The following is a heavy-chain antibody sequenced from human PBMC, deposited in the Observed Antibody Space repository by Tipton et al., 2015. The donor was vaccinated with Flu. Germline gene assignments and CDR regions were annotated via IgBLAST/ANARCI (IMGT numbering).Heavy chain of an antibody. J-gene: IGHJ6*02. V-gene: IGHV4-59*01. Sequence: TLSLTCTVSGGSFSSFFRSWIRQSPGKGLEWIGYMFYSGSTNYNPSLKSRVTISVDTSKNQFSLKLTSVTAADTAVYYCARVVCSGGSCYSGDKYGMDVWGQGTTVTVSS. CDR1: GGSFSSFF. D-gene: IGHD2-15*01. CDR2: MFYSGST. CDR3: ARVVCSGGSCYSGDKYGMDV.